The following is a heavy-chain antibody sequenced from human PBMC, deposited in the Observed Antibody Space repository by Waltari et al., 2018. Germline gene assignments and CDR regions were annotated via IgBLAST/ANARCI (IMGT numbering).Heavy chain of an antibody. J-gene: IGHJ3*02. CDR3: ARGKFTAFDI. CDR2: TYYRSQGRK. Sequence: QVQLQQSGPGLVKPSQTLSLTCAVSGDSLFTTSVAWNWIRQSPSRGLEWLGRTYYRSQGRKDYALSVKGRITVNPDTSKNHFSLQLDSVTPDDTAVYYCARGKFTAFDIWGQGTMVTVSS. V-gene: IGHV6-1*01. CDR1: GDSLFTTSVA.